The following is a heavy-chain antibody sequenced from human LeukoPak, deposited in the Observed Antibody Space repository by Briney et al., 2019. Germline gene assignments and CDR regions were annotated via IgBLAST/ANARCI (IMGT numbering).Heavy chain of an antibody. V-gene: IGHV3-73*01. CDR1: GFTSSNFA. D-gene: IGHD2-2*02. J-gene: IGHJ4*02. CDR3: AKDQEGYIEVVPAAINFFDY. Sequence: GGSLRLSCAASGFTSSNFAIHWVRQPPGKGLEWVGRIRSKANSYATAYAASVKGRFTISRDNSKNTLYLQMNSLRGEDAAVYYCAKDQEGYIEVVPAAINFFDYWGQGTLVTVSS. CDR2: IRSKANSYAT.